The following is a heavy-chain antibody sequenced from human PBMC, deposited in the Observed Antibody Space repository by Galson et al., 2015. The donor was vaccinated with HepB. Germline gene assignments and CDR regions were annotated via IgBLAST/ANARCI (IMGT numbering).Heavy chain of an antibody. V-gene: IGHV7-4-1*02. CDR2: INPNIGNP. J-gene: IGHJ3*02. Sequence: SVKVSCKASGYSFKSYAVNWVRQAPGQGLEWMGWINPNIGNPSYAQGFTGRFVFSSDTSVSTAYLQISNLKAEDTAVYYCARDTPIITTAFDIWGQGTMVTVSS. D-gene: IGHD3-3*01. CDR1: GYSFKSYA. CDR3: ARDTPIITTAFDI.